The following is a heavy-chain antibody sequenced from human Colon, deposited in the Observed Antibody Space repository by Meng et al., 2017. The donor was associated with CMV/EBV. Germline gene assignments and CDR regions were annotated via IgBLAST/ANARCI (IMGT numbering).Heavy chain of an antibody. V-gene: IGHV1-2*02. D-gene: IGHD1-26*01. J-gene: IGHJ4*02. Sequence: CGAEVKTPGTSVKASGNASGYTFRDYDIHWVRRAPGQVLEWMGWINSNSGATDYAQKFQGRFTMTRDTSITTVYMELSSLRSDDTAVYYCARDPSGSRVPFDYWGQGSLVTVSS. CDR2: INSNSGAT. CDR3: ARDPSGSRVPFDY. CDR1: GYTFRDYD.